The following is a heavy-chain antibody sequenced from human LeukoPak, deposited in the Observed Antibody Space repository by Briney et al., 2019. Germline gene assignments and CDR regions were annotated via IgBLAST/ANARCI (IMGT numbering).Heavy chain of an antibody. CDR2: ISYDGSNK. CDR3: ARDRGYCSGGSCRNDYYYYYGMDV. J-gene: IGHJ6*02. Sequence: PGGFLRLSCAASGFTFSSYAMHWVRQAPGKGLEWVAVISYDGSNKYYADSVKGRFTISRDNSKNTLYLQMNSLRAEDTAVYYCARDRGYCSGGSCRNDYYYYYGMDVWGQGTTVTVSS. V-gene: IGHV3-30-3*01. CDR1: GFTFSSYA. D-gene: IGHD2-15*01.